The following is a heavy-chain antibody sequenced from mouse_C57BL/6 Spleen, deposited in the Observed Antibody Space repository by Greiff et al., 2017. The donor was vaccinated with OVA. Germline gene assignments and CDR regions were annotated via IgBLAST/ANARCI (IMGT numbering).Heavy chain of an antibody. V-gene: IGHV6-6*01. Sequence: EVKLVESGGGLVQPGGSMKLSCAASGFTFSDAWMDWVRQSPEKGLEWVAEIRNKANNHATYYAESVKGRFTISRDDSKSSVYLQMNSLRAEDTGIYYCTRRGTTVVAWYFDVWGTGTTVTVSS. CDR3: TRRGTTVVAWYFDV. CDR2: IRNKANNHAT. J-gene: IGHJ1*03. D-gene: IGHD1-1*01. CDR1: GFTFSDAW.